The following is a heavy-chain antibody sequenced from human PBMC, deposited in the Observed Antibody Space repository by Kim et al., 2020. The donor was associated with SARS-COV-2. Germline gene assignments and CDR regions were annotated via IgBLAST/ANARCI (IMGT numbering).Heavy chain of an antibody. J-gene: IGHJ5*02. CDR3: ARRRLYYDIWSDWFDP. Sequence: PTLNSQATISRDTSKNQFSLKLGSVTAADTAVYYCARRRLYYDIWSDWFDPWGQGTLVTVSS. V-gene: IGHV4-34*04. D-gene: IGHD3-9*01.